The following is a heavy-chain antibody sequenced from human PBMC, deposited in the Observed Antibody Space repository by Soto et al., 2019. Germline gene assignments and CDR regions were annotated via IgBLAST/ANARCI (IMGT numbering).Heavy chain of an antibody. J-gene: IGHJ4*02. CDR3: ARDPRLGMEVVVSFDY. CDR2: ISYDGTYK. Sequence: QVQLVASGGGVVQPGRSLRLSCAASGFTFSSYAMHWVRQAPGKGLEWVAFISYDGTYKYYADSVKGRFTISRDNSKNTLFLQMDSLRAEDTAVYYCARDPRLGMEVVVSFDYWGQGTLVSVSS. V-gene: IGHV3-30*04. D-gene: IGHD2-15*01. CDR1: GFTFSSYA.